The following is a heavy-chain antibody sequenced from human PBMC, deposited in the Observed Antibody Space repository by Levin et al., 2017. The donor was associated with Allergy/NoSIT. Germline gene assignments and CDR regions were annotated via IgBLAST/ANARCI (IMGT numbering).Heavy chain of an antibody. D-gene: IGHD2-15*01. CDR3: ARSYCSGGSCYSRRTGWFDP. CDR1: GGSISSGGYS. CDR2: IYHSGST. Sequence: ASETLSLTCAVSGGSISSGGYSWSWIRQPPGKGLEWIGYIYHSGSTYYNPSLKSRVTISVDRSKNQFSLKLSSVTAADTAVYYCARSYCSGGSCYSRRTGWFDPWGQGTLVTVSS. J-gene: IGHJ5*02. V-gene: IGHV4-30-2*01.